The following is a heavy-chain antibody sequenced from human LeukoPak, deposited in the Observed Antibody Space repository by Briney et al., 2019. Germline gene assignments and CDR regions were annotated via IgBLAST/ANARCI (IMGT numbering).Heavy chain of an antibody. CDR3: ARDDRFDGSGHYSAFDV. J-gene: IGHJ3*01. V-gene: IGHV3-7*05. D-gene: IGHD3-22*01. Sequence: GGSLRLSCAASGFTFSNFWMTWVRQAPGKGLEWVAIIKQDGSQKYYVDSVKGRFTISRDNARNSLYLQMNSLRDEDTAVYYCARDDRFDGSGHYSAFDVWGQGTVVTVSS. CDR2: IKQDGSQK. CDR1: GFTFSNFW.